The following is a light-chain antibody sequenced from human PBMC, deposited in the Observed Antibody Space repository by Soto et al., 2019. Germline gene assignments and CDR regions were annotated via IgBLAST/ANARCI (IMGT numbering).Light chain of an antibody. Sequence: EILLTQSPATLSLSPGERATLSCRASQSVSSNLAWYQKKNGQAPRLLIYGASTRATGIPARLSGSGYGTELTITISSMQSEDFEVYYCQQYNNWPWTFGQGTKVDIK. V-gene: IGKV3-15*01. CDR3: QQYNNWPWT. CDR1: QSVSSN. CDR2: GAS. J-gene: IGKJ1*01.